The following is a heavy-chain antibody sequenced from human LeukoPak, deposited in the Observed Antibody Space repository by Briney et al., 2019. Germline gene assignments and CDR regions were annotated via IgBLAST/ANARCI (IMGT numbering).Heavy chain of an antibody. Sequence: GGSLRLSCAASGFTFRSFAIHWVRQAPGKGLEWVAVISDDGSNTYYAYSVKGRFTISRDNSKNTVYLQMNSLRAEDTAVYYCAKDQRRSTWNYGDALDFWGQGTMVFASS. V-gene: IGHV3-30*01. D-gene: IGHD1-7*01. CDR2: ISDDGSNT. CDR3: AKDQRRSTWNYGDALDF. J-gene: IGHJ3*01. CDR1: GFTFRSFA.